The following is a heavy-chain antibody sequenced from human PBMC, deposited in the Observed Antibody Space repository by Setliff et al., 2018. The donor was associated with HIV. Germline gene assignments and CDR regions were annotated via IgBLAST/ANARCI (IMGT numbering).Heavy chain of an antibody. CDR2: INQDGSVE. CDR3: VGGFYAGY. CDR1: GFTFSDYL. D-gene: IGHD5-12*01. J-gene: IGHJ4*02. V-gene: IGHV3-7*01. Sequence: GGSLRLSCAASGFTFSDYLINWVRQAPGKGLEWVANINQDGSVEGYVDSVKGRFTISRDNAKSSLYLHINSLRAEDMAVYYCVGGFYAGYWGQGTLVTVSS.